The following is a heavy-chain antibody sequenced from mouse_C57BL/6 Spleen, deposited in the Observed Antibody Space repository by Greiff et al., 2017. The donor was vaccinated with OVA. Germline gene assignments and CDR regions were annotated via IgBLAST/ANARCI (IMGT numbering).Heavy chain of an antibody. D-gene: IGHD3-1*01. V-gene: IGHV5-6*02. CDR2: ISSGGSYT. Sequence: DVKLVESGGDLVKPGGSLKLSCAASGFTFSSYGMSWVRQTPDKRLEWVATISSGGSYTYYPDSVKGRFTISRDNAKNTLYLQMSSLKSEDTAMYYCARDAMDYWGQGTSVTVSS. CDR3: ARDAMDY. CDR1: GFTFSSYG. J-gene: IGHJ4*01.